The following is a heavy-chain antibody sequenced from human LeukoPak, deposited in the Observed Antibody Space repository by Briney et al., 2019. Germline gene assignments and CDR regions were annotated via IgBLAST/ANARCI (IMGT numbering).Heavy chain of an antibody. Sequence: AGGSLRLSCGASGFTFSSYDMHWVRQATGKGLEWVSAIGSAGETYYPGSVKGGFTISRENAKNSLYLQMNSLRAGDTAVYYCARGSSGSGSYARIVGYYYYYMDVWGKGTTVTVSS. V-gene: IGHV3-13*01. CDR2: IGSAGET. D-gene: IGHD3-10*01. CDR1: GFTFSSYD. CDR3: ARGSSGSGSYARIVGYYYYYMDV. J-gene: IGHJ6*03.